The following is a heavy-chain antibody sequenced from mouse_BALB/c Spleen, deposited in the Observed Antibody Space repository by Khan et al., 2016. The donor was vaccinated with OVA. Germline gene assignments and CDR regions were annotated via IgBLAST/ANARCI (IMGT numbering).Heavy chain of an antibody. J-gene: IGHJ2*01. D-gene: IGHD2-12*01. V-gene: IGHV1S136*01. CDR1: GYTFTSYV. Sequence: VQLQQSSPELVKPGASVKMSCKASGYTFTSYVMHWVKQKPGQGLEWVGYIYPFNDDTKYNEKFKGKATLTSDKSSSTAYMELSSLTSEAPAVYCCAKYYRSDVYFDYWGHGTTLPVSS. CDR3: AKYYRSDVYFDY. CDR2: IYPFNDDT.